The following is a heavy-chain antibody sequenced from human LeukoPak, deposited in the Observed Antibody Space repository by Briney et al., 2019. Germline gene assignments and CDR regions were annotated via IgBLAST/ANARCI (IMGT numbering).Heavy chain of an antibody. Sequence: GESLKISCKGSGYSFTSYWIGWVRQMPGKGLEWMGIIYPGGSDTRYSPSFQGQVTISADKSISTAYLQWSSLKASDIAMYYCASIVATTSFDYWGQGTLVTVSS. CDR1: GYSFTSYW. J-gene: IGHJ4*02. V-gene: IGHV5-51*01. CDR3: ASIVATTSFDY. D-gene: IGHD5-12*01. CDR2: IYPGGSDT.